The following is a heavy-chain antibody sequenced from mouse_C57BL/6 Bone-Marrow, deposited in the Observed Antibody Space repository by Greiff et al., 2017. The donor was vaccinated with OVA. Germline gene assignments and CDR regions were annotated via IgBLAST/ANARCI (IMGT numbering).Heavy chain of an antibody. CDR2: IYPGSGST. CDR3: ARSDYDDGYYAMDY. D-gene: IGHD2-4*01. CDR1: GYTFTSYW. Sequence: VKLQQPGAELVKPGASVKMSCKASGYTFTSYWITWVKQRPGQGLEWIGDIYPGSGSTNYNEKFKSKATLTVDTSSSTAYMQLSSLTSEDSAVYYCARSDYDDGYYAMDYWGQGTSVTVSS. J-gene: IGHJ4*01. V-gene: IGHV1-55*01.